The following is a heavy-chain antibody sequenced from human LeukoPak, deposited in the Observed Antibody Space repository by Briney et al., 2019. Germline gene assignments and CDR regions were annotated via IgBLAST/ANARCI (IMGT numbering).Heavy chain of an antibody. CDR3: ARPGDGTYGGHLDY. D-gene: IGHD4/OR15-4a*01. J-gene: IGHJ4*02. Sequence: SETLSLTCTVSGASVSSGPYYWGWIRQPPGKRLEWIVAIYYSRNIYYNPSLKSRVTISVDASKNQFFLDLTSVTAADTAVYYCARPGDGTYGGHLDYWGRGTLVTVSS. V-gene: IGHV4-39*01. CDR2: IYYSRNI. CDR1: GASVSSGPYY.